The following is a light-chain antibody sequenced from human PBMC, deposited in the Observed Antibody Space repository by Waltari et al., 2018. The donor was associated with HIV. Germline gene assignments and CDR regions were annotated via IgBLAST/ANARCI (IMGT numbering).Light chain of an antibody. Sequence: QVVLTQSPSASASLGASIKLTFSLRSGHSTYTIAWHQQQPEQGTRFLMRRNYDGRHTKGDGIPVRFSGSSSGAERYLTTATRQSEDEAEYFCQTWPTALHVVFGGGTKLTVL. V-gene: IGLV4-69*01. CDR2: RNYDGRH. CDR3: QTWPTALHVV. CDR1: SGHSTYT. J-gene: IGLJ2*01.